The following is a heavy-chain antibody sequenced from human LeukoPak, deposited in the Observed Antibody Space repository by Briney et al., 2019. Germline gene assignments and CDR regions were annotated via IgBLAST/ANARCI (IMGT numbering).Heavy chain of an antibody. Sequence: SGDRPLTRAVYSGSFCGSFWGLIRPPPGKGLVGIWEINHSGSTNYNPSLKSRVTISVDTSKNQFSLKLSSVTAADTAVYYCARGSRNYYYYYGMDVWGQGTTVTVSS. CDR2: INHSGST. CDR3: ARGSRNYYYYYGMDV. CDR1: SGSFCGSF. V-gene: IGHV4-34*01. J-gene: IGHJ6*02.